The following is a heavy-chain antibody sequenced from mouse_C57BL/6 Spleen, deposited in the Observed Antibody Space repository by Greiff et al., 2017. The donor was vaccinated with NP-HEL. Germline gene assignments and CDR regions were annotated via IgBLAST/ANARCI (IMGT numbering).Heavy chain of an antibody. Sequence: QVHVKQSGAELAKPGASVKLSCKASGYTFTSYWMHWVKQRPGQGLEWIGYINPSSGYTKYNQKFKDKATLTADKSSSTAYMQLSSLTYEDSAVYYFARILRDYAMDYWGQGTSVTVSS. CDR3: ARILRDYAMDY. CDR1: GYTFTSYW. D-gene: IGHD1-1*01. CDR2: INPSSGYT. V-gene: IGHV1-7*01. J-gene: IGHJ4*01.